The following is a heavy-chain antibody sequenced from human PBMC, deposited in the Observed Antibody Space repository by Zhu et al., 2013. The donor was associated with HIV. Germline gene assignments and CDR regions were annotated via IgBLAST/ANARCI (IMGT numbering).Heavy chain of an antibody. D-gene: IGHD2-15*01. CDR2: IIPIFGTA. V-gene: IGHV1-69*01. CDR1: GGTFSSYA. Sequence: QVQLVQSGAEVKKPGSSVKVSCKASGGTFSSYAISWVRQAPGQGLEWMGGIIPIFGTANYAQKFQGRVTITADESTSTAYMELSSLRSEDTAVYYCARVANCSGGSCYRRIQRGYSYGTYYFDYWGQGTPGHRLL. J-gene: IGHJ4*02. CDR3: ARVANCSGGSCYRRIQRGYSYGTYYFDY.